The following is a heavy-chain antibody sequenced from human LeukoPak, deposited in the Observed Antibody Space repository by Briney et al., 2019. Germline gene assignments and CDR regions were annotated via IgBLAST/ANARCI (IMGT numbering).Heavy chain of an antibody. CDR3: ARTYYDILTGYLADAFDI. CDR1: GGSISSSSYY. V-gene: IGHV4-39*01. Sequence: SETLSLTCTVSGGSISSSSYYWGWIRQPPGKGLEWIGSIYYSGSTYYNPSLKGRVTISVDTSKNQFSLKLSSVTAADTAVYYCARTYYDILTGYLADAFDIWGQGTMVTVSS. J-gene: IGHJ3*02. CDR2: IYYSGST. D-gene: IGHD3-9*01.